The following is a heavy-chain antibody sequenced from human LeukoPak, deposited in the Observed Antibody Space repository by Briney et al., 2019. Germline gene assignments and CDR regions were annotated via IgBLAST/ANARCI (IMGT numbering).Heavy chain of an antibody. D-gene: IGHD1-26*01. Sequence: GGSLRLSCAGSGFPFSSYPISWVRQPPGKGLEWVSAITASGDSTYSADSVKGRFTISRDNSKNTLYLQMNSLRAEDTAVYYCASGSSRFDPWGQGTLVTVSS. V-gene: IGHV3-23*01. CDR2: ITASGDST. J-gene: IGHJ5*02. CDR3: ASGSSRFDP. CDR1: GFPFSSYP.